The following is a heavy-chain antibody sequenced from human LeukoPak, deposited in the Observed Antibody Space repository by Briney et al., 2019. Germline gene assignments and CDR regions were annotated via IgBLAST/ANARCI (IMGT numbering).Heavy chain of an antibody. Sequence: GGSLRLSCAASGFTFSSYGMHWVRQAPGKGLEWVAVISYDRSNKYYADSVKGRFTISRDNSKNTLYLQMNSLRAEDTAVYYCAKDPTLASGWYEYYFDYWGQGTLVTVSS. D-gene: IGHD6-19*01. V-gene: IGHV3-30*18. CDR3: AKDPTLASGWYEYYFDY. CDR1: GFTFSSYG. CDR2: ISYDRSNK. J-gene: IGHJ4*02.